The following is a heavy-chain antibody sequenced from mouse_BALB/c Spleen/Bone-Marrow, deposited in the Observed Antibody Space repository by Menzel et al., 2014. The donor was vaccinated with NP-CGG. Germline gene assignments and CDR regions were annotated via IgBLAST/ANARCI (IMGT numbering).Heavy chain of an antibody. CDR1: GFVFSRYW. D-gene: IGHD1-1*01. Sequence: VMLVVSGGGLVQPGGSLKLSCAASGFVFSRYWMSWVRQAPGKGLEWIGEINPDSSTINYTPSLKDKFIISRDNAKNTLYLQMSKVRSEDTALYYCARLGYYGAMVYWGQGTSVTVSS. CDR2: INPDSSTI. CDR3: ARLGYYGAMVY. J-gene: IGHJ4*01. V-gene: IGHV4-1*02.